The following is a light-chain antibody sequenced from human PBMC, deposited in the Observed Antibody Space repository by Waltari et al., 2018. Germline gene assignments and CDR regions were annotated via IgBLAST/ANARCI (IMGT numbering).Light chain of an antibody. CDR2: EVS. CDR1: SSDVGAYDY. J-gene: IGLJ2*01. CDR3: SSYAGSNNLV. Sequence: QSALTQPPSASGSPGQSVTISCTGTSSDVGAYDYVSWYQHHPGKAPKLLISEVSKRPSGVPARFSGSRSGNTASLTGSGLQAGDEADYYCSSYAGSNNLVFGGGTKLTVL. V-gene: IGLV2-8*01.